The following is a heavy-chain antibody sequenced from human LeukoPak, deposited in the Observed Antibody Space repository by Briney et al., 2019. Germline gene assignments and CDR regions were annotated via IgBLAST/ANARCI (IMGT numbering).Heavy chain of an antibody. Sequence: SETLSFTCAVYGGSFSGYYWGWIRQPPGNGLEWIGSIYYSGSTYYNPSLKSRVTISVDTSKNQFSLKLSSVTAADTAVYYCARQFFPGGVWGSYRSHFDYWGQGTLVTVSS. CDR1: GGSFSGYY. CDR2: IYYSGST. V-gene: IGHV4-39*01. D-gene: IGHD3-16*02. CDR3: ARQFFPGGVWGSYRSHFDY. J-gene: IGHJ4*02.